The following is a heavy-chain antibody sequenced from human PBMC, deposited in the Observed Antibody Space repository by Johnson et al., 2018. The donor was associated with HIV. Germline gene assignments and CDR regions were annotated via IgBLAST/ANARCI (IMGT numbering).Heavy chain of an antibody. D-gene: IGHD1-7*01. Sequence: VQLVESGGGLVKPGGSLRLSCAASGFTFSSYAMHWVRQPPGKGLEYVSAISSNGGSTYYANSVKGRFTISRDNAKNSLYLQMNSLRAEDTAVYYCARERNYGTHAAFDIWGQGTMVTVSS. CDR1: GFTFSSYA. J-gene: IGHJ3*02. V-gene: IGHV3-64*01. CDR3: ARERNYGTHAAFDI. CDR2: ISSNGGST.